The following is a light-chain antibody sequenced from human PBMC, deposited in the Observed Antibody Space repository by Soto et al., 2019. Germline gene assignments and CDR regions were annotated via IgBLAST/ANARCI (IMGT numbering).Light chain of an antibody. V-gene: IGLV2-8*01. J-gene: IGLJ2*01. Sequence: QSALTQPPSASGSPGQSVTISCTGTSSDVGGYNYVSWYQQHPGKAPKLMIYDVSKRPSGVPDRFSGSKSGTTASLTVSGLQAEDEADYYCSSYAGSNFVVFGGGTKVTVL. CDR1: SSDVGGYNY. CDR3: SSYAGSNFVV. CDR2: DVS.